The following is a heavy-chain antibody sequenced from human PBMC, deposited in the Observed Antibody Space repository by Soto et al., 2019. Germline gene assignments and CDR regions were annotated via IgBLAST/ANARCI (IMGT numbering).Heavy chain of an antibody. CDR2: ISARSTYT. Sequence: QVQLVESGGGLVKPGTSLRLSCAASGFTFSDHYMSWIRQAPGKGLEWLSHISARSTYTNYGDSVKGRFSISRDNVNQTVFLQMNSLRVADTAIYYCAMGDYGRYWGPGTLVTVSS. V-gene: IGHV3-11*06. CDR3: AMGDYGRY. J-gene: IGHJ4*02. D-gene: IGHD4-17*01. CDR1: GFTFSDHY.